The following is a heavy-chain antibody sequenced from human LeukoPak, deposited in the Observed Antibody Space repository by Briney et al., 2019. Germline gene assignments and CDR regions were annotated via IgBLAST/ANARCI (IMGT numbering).Heavy chain of an antibody. J-gene: IGHJ4*02. V-gene: IGHV3-11*06. CDR2: ISRSSSYT. CDR1: GFTVSSNY. D-gene: IGHD2-2*01. CDR3: ATSSSDY. Sequence: GGSLRLSCVASGFTVSSNYMSWVRQAPGKGLEWLSYISRSSSYTKYADSVKGRFTISRDNAKNTLYLQMNSLRAEDTAVYYCATSSSDYWGQGTLVTVSS.